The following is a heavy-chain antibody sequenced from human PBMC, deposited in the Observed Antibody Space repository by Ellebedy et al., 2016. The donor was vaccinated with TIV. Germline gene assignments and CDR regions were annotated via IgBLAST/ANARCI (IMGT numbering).Heavy chain of an antibody. CDR2: INPSGGST. Sequence: ASVKVSCKASGYTFTSYFMHWVRQAPGQGLEWMGIINPSGGSTSYAQKFQGRVTMTRDTSTSTVYKELSSLRSEDTAVYYCARDWDSYGYAYWGQGTLVTVSS. V-gene: IGHV1-46*01. J-gene: IGHJ4*02. CDR1: GYTFTSYF. D-gene: IGHD3-16*01. CDR3: ARDWDSYGYAY.